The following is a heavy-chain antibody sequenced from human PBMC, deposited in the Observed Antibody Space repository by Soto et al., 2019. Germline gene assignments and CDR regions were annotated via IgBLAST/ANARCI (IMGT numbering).Heavy chain of an antibody. Sequence: GSFSGYYWSWIRQPPGKGLEWIGEINHSGSTNYNPSLKSRVTISVDTSKNQFSLKLSSVTAADTAVYYCAGGLPHYYGSGTYLDYWGQGTLVTVSS. CDR3: AGGLPHYYGSGTYLDY. CDR1: GSFSGYY. V-gene: IGHV4-34*01. CDR2: INHSGST. J-gene: IGHJ4*02. D-gene: IGHD3-10*01.